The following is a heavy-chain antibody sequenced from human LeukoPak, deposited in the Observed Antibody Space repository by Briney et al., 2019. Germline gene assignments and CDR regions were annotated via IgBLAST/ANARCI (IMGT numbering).Heavy chain of an antibody. D-gene: IGHD5-12*01. CDR1: GFTFSSYA. Sequence: PGRSLRLSCAASGFTFSSYAMHWVRQAPGKGLEWVAVKSYDGSNKYYADSVKGRFTISRDNSKNTLYLQMNSLRAEDTAVYYCARDRIQEWLPPGRCDYWGQGTLVTVSS. CDR3: ARDRIQEWLPPGRCDY. V-gene: IGHV3-30*04. J-gene: IGHJ4*02. CDR2: KSYDGSNK.